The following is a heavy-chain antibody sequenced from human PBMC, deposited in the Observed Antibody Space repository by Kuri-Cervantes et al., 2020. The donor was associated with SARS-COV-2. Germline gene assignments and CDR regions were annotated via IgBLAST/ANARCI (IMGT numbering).Heavy chain of an antibody. CDR3: ARDQWPCQLLYSVFPCFDP. CDR2: IIPIIGTA. CDR1: GGTFSSYA. J-gene: IGHJ5*02. V-gene: IGHV1-69*05. D-gene: IGHD2-2*02. Sequence: SVKVSCKASGGTFSSYAISWVRQAPGQGLEWMGGIIPIIGTANYAQKFQSRITITTDESTSTAYMELHSLRSEDTAVYYCARDQWPCQLLYSVFPCFDPWGQGTLVTVSS.